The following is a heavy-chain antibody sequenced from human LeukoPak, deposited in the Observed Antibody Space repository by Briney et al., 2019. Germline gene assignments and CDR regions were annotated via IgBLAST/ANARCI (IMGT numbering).Heavy chain of an antibody. V-gene: IGHV3-30*03. D-gene: IGHD5-18*01. J-gene: IGHJ4*02. CDR2: ISYDESNE. Sequence: GGSLRLSCAASGFTFSSYGMHWVRQAPGKGLEWVAAISYDESNEYYADSVKGRFTISRDNAKDSLYLQMNSLRAEDTAVYYCARGLRGYSYGPTPFDYWGQGTLVTVSS. CDR1: GFTFSSYG. CDR3: ARGLRGYSYGPTPFDY.